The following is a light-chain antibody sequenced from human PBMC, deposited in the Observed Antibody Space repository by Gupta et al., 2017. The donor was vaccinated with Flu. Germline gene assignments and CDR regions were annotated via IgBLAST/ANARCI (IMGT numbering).Light chain of an antibody. CDR1: NIGRKS. V-gene: IGLV3-21*02. CDR3: QVWDTSSDHVV. Sequence: GGNNIGRKSVHWYQQKPGQAPVLVVHDDSDRPSGIPERFSGSNSGNRATLTISRVEAGDEADYYCQVWDTSSDHVVFGGGTKLTVL. J-gene: IGLJ2*01. CDR2: DDS.